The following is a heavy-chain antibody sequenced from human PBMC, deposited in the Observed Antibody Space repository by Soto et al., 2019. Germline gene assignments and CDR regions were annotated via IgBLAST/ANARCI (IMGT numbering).Heavy chain of an antibody. J-gene: IGHJ3*02. D-gene: IGHD3-10*01. V-gene: IGHV1-18*01. CDR3: ARGRYYYGSGSYYNGAFDI. CDR1: GYTFTRYG. Sequence: ASVKVSFKASGYTFTRYGISWLRQAPGQGLEWMGWISAYNGNTNYAQKLQGRVTMTTDTSTSTAYMELRSLRSDDTAVYYCARGRYYYGSGSYYNGAFDIWGQGTMVTVSS. CDR2: ISAYNGNT.